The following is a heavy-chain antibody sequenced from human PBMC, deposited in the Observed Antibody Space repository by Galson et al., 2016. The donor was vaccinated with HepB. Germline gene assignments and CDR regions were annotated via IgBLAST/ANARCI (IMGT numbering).Heavy chain of an antibody. CDR2: IIPIFGAD. V-gene: IGHV1-69*13. J-gene: IGHJ6*02. D-gene: IGHD2/OR15-2a*01. CDR3: ARGLEIVRTPSAQDYAMDV. CDR1: GGTFSSYE. Sequence: SVKVSCKASGGTFSSYEISWVRQAPGQGLEWMGGIIPIFGADNYAQRFQGRVTITADESTSTAYMELSSLRSEDTAVYFCARGLEIVRTPSAQDYAMDVWGQGTTVTVSS.